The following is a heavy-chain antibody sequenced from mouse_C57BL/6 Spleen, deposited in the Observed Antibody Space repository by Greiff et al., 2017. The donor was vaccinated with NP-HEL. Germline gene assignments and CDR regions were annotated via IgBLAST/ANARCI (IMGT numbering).Heavy chain of an antibody. V-gene: IGHV1-55*01. Sequence: QVQLQQPGAELVKPGALVKMSCKASGYTFTSYWITWVKQRPGQGLEWIGDIYPGSGSTNYNEKFKSKATLTVDTSSSTAYMQRSSLTSEDSAVYYCARCWDGPKLPYYYAMDYWGQGTSVTVSS. D-gene: IGHD4-1*01. CDR2: IYPGSGST. CDR1: GYTFTSYW. J-gene: IGHJ4*01. CDR3: ARCWDGPKLPYYYAMDY.